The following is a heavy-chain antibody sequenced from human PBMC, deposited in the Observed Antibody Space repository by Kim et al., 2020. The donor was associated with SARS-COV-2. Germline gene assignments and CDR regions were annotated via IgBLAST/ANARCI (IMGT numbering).Heavy chain of an antibody. D-gene: IGHD6-19*01. J-gene: IGHJ6*02. CDR3: ARELEIWTMAVLIGVPTYYSGLDV. CDR2: ISRTSGSI. V-gene: IGHV3-48*02. Sequence: GGSLRLSCVGFGFNFNDYGINWVRQAPGKGLEWISYISRTSGSIYYADSVKGRFTIARDKAEKSVFLQMNSLGDDDTAVYYCARELEIWTMAVLIGVPTYYSGLDVWGQGTPVTVSS. CDR1: GFNFNDYG.